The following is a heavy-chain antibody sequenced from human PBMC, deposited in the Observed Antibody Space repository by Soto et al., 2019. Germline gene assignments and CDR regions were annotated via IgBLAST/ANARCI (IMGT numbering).Heavy chain of an antibody. J-gene: IGHJ6*03. Sequence: QVQLVQSGAEVKKPGASVKVSCKASGYTFTSYDINWVRQATGQGLEWMGWMNPNSGNTGYAQKFQGRVTMTRNTSISTAYMELSSLRSEDTAVYYCARAPDYGDYYYYYMDVWGKGTTVTVSS. CDR3: ARAPDYGDYYYYYMDV. CDR1: GYTFTSYD. D-gene: IGHD4-17*01. V-gene: IGHV1-8*01. CDR2: MNPNSGNT.